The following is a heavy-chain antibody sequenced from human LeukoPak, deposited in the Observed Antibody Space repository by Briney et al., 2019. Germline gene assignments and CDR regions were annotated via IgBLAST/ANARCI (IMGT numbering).Heavy chain of an antibody. D-gene: IGHD3-10*01. CDR3: AKGPMVRGVIIYYFDY. J-gene: IGHJ4*02. Sequence: GGSLRLSCAASGFTFSSYAMHWVRQAPGKGLEWAAVISYDGSNKYYADSVKGRFTISRDNSKNTLYLQMNSLRAEDTALYYCAKGPMVRGVIIYYFDYWGQGTLVTVSS. CDR2: ISYDGSNK. V-gene: IGHV3-30-3*01. CDR1: GFTFSSYA.